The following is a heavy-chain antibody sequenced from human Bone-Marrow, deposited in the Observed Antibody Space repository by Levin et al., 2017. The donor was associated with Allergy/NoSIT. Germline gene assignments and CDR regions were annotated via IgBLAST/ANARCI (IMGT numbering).Heavy chain of an antibody. CDR2: ISSSSSYI. V-gene: IGHV3-21*01. D-gene: IGHD3-9*01. J-gene: IGHJ4*02. Sequence: GESLKISCAASGFTFSSYSMNWVRQAPGKGLEWVSSISSSSSYIYYADSVKGRFTISRDNAKNSLYLQMNSLRAEDTAVYYCAREGRYYDILTGYEATPVFSRWGQGTLVTVSS. CDR1: GFTFSSYS. CDR3: AREGRYYDILTGYEATPVFSR.